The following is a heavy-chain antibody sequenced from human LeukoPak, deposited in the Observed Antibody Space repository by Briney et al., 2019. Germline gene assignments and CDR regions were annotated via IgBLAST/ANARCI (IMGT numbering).Heavy chain of an antibody. CDR3: ARGTYYYDSSGYYSGGLAY. CDR1: GFTFSTYA. CDR2: ISNDGSDK. V-gene: IGHV3-30*04. Sequence: PGASLRLSCAASGFTFSTYAMHWVRQAPGKGLECLAVISNDGSDKYYQDSLKGRFTISRDNSENTFYLQVNSLRAEDTAVYYCARGTYYYDSSGYYSGGLAYWGQGALVTVSS. J-gene: IGHJ4*02. D-gene: IGHD3-22*01.